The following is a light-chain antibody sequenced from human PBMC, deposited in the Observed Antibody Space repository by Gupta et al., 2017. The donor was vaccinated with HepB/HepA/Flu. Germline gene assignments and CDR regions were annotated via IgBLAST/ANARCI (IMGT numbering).Light chain of an antibody. CDR2: AAS. V-gene: IGKV1-39*01. J-gene: IGKJ3*01. Sequence: DIQITPSPSSLSASVGDRVTITCRASQSISSYLNWYQQKPGKAPKLLIYAASSLQSGVPSRFSGSGSGTDFTLTISRLQPEDFATYYCQHRDSTPFTFGHGTQVDIK. CDR1: QSISSY. CDR3: QHRDSTPFT.